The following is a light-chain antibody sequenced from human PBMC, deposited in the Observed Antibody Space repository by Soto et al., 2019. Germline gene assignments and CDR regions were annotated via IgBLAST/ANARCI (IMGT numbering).Light chain of an antibody. J-gene: IGKJ5*01. CDR1: QSISRW. CDR2: DAS. V-gene: IGKV1-5*01. CDR3: QQRTSAVPIT. Sequence: EIEMTQSPSTLSASVGDRVTITCRASQSISRWLAWYQQKPGQAPKLLIYDASSLETGIPSRFSGSGSGTDFTLTISSLQPEDFATYYCQQRTSAVPITFGQGTRVEIK.